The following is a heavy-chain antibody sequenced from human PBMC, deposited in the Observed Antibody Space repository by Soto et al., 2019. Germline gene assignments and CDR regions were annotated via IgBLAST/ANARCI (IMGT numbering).Heavy chain of an antibody. D-gene: IGHD6-19*01. V-gene: IGHV3-30*03. J-gene: IGHJ4*02. CDR1: GFNFGVFG. CDR2: LSYEGSEE. CDR3: ALTRRSSLLEVAGPGFEY. Sequence: QVRLVESGGGVVQPGRSLRLSCAASGFNFGVFGMHWVRQAPGKGLEWLSVLSYEGSEEYYADSVRGRFTISRDNSKNTLVLQMDSLRVDDTGVYYCALTRRSSLLEVAGPGFEYWGQGTLVTVS.